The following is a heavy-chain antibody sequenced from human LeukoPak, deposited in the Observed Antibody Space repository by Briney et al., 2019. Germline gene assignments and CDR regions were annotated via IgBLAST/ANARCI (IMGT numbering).Heavy chain of an antibody. CDR1: GYTFPSYG. J-gene: IGHJ4*02. CDR2: ISAYNGNT. Sequence: ASVKVSCKPSGYTFPSYGISGVRQAPGQGLEWMGWISAYNGNTNRAQKLQGRVTMPTDTSTSTGYMELRSLRSDDTAVYYCARVRGSPWGYYDSSGYYHLDYWGQGTLVTVSS. D-gene: IGHD3-22*01. V-gene: IGHV1-18*01. CDR3: ARVRGSPWGYYDSSGYYHLDY.